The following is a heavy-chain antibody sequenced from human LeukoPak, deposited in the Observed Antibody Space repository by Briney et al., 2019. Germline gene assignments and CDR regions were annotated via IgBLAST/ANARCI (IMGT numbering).Heavy chain of an antibody. CDR1: GFTFSSYA. J-gene: IGHJ3*02. CDR2: ISYDGSNK. D-gene: IGHD1-26*01. CDR3: ARDSEWELPGGGGYDI. V-gene: IGHV3-30*01. Sequence: QPGRSLRLSCAASGFTFSSYAMHWVRQAPGKGLEWVAVISYDGSNKYYADSVKGRFTISRDNSKNTLYLQMNSLRAEDTAVYYCARDSEWELPGGGGYDIWGQGAMVTVSS.